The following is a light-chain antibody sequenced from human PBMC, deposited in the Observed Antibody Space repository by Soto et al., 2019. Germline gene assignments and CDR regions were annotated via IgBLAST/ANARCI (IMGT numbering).Light chain of an antibody. Sequence: DILLTPSPDSLAVSPRESATINCKSSQSVLYSSNNKNYLAWHQQKSGQPPKALMYWASTRETGVPDRFSGSGSGTDFTLTISSLQAEDVAVYYCQQYYTTPWTFGQGTKVDIK. CDR1: QSVLYSSNNKNY. CDR3: QQYYTTPWT. CDR2: WAS. V-gene: IGKV4-1*01. J-gene: IGKJ1*01.